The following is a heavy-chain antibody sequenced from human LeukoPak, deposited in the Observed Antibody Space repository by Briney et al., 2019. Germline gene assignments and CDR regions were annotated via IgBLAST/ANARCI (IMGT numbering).Heavy chain of an antibody. D-gene: IGHD7-27*01. CDR2: IYIVGRT. CDR3: VRDRATRQAWAELDL. Sequence: PGGCLRLSCTLSLGSVTDTLIDWVRPAPGKGRAWVALIYIVGRTGYTASVEGRLTIPRDNSKNMVYLQMNILRSEDSALYYCVRDRATRQAWAELDLWGQGTLVTVSS. CDR1: LGSVTDTL. V-gene: IGHV3-66*02. J-gene: IGHJ5*02.